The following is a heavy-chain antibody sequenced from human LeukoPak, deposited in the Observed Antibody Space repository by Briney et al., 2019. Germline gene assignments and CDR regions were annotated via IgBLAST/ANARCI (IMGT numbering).Heavy chain of an antibody. Sequence: PGGSLRLSCSASGLTFSGYAMHWVRQAPGKGLEYVSTISSNGGSTNYADSVKGRFTISRDNSKNTLYLQMSSLRAEDTAVYYCIDLWSPLFDIWGQGTTVTVSS. CDR2: ISSNGGST. V-gene: IGHV3-64D*09. CDR3: IDLWSPLFDI. CDR1: GLTFSGYA. D-gene: IGHD3-3*01. J-gene: IGHJ3*02.